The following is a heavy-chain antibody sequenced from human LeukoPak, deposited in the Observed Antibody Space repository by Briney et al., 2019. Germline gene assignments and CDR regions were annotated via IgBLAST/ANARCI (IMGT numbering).Heavy chain of an antibody. Sequence: SETLSLTCAVSGYSISSSNWWGWIRQPPGKGLEWIGYMYYTGSTYYNPSLKSRVTMSEDTSKNHFSLKLSSVTAVDTAVYYCARTRAARFAFDIWGQGTMVTVSS. CDR1: GYSISSSNW. J-gene: IGHJ3*02. V-gene: IGHV4-28*01. D-gene: IGHD6-25*01. CDR2: MYYTGST. CDR3: ARTRAARFAFDI.